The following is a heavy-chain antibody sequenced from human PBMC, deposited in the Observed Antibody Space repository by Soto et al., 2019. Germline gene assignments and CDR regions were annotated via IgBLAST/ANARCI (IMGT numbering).Heavy chain of an antibody. V-gene: IGHV4-59*08. D-gene: IGHD2-15*01. J-gene: IGHJ5*02. CDR2: IYYSGNT. CDR1: GASISNYY. Sequence: SETLSLTCTVSGASISNYYWSWIRQPPGKGLEWIGYIYYSGNTDYNPSLKSRVTISVDTSKNQFSLKLRSVTAADTAVYYCARPGCSGGSCYSGWFDPWGQGTPVT. CDR3: ARPGCSGGSCYSGWFDP.